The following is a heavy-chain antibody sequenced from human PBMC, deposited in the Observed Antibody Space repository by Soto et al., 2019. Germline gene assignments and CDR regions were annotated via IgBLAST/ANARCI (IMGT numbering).Heavy chain of an antibody. Sequence: QVQLQQWGAGLLKPSETLSLTCAVYGGSFSGYYWSWIRQPPGKGLEWIGEINHSGSTNYNPSLKSRVTISVDTSKNQFSLKLSSVTAADTAVYYCARTRRGQQLVLSHFDYWGQGTLVTVSS. D-gene: IGHD6-13*01. V-gene: IGHV4-34*01. CDR2: INHSGST. CDR1: GGSFSGYY. J-gene: IGHJ4*02. CDR3: ARTRRGQQLVLSHFDY.